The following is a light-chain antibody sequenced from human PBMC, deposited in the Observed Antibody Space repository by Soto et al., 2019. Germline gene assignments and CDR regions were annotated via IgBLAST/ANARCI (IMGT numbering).Light chain of an antibody. CDR1: SSDVGGYNY. J-gene: IGLJ1*01. V-gene: IGLV2-14*01. CDR3: SSYTPSSTI. CDR2: EVS. Sequence: QSVLTQPASVSGSPGQSITISCTGTSSDVGGYNYVSWYQQHPGKAPKLMIYEVSNRPSGVSNRFSGAKSGNTASLTISGLQAEDEADYYCSSYTPSSTIFGLWTKVTVL.